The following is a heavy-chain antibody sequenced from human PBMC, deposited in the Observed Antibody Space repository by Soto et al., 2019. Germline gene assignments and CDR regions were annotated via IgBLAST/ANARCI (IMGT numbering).Heavy chain of an antibody. Sequence: QVQLQQWGAGLLKPSETLSLTCAVSGGSFSGYYWSWIRQPPGKGLEWIGEINHSGSTNYNPSLTCRVTLSVDTSKNQFTLKLSSVSAADAAVYSCARVYIAAAGTGGGPFWFDPWGQGTLVTVSS. CDR1: GGSFSGYY. J-gene: IGHJ5*02. CDR3: ARVYIAAAGTGGGPFWFDP. V-gene: IGHV4-34*01. CDR2: INHSGST. D-gene: IGHD6-13*01.